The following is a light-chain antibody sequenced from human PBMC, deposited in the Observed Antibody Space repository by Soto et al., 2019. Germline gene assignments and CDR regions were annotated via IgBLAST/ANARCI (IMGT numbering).Light chain of an antibody. Sequence: QSALTQPASVSGSPGQSITISCSGTSSNIGGYNVVSWYQQHPGKAPKVIVYEGIKRPSGVSDRFSGSTSGSTASLTISGLQAEDEAEYYCSSFTSRFTFVFGTGTKVTV. CDR1: SSNIGGYNV. V-gene: IGLV2-14*02. CDR3: SSFTSRFTFV. CDR2: EGI. J-gene: IGLJ1*01.